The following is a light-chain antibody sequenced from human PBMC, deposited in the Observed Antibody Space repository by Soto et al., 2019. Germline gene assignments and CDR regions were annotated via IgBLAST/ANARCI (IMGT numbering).Light chain of an antibody. J-gene: IGLJ2*01. CDR1: NSDVGYYNY. CDR2: DIS. CDR3: SSYTSSTTLV. V-gene: IGLV2-14*03. Sequence: QSALTQPASVSGSPGQSIAISCTGTNSDVGYYNYVSWYQQHPGKAPKLLIYDISNRPSGVSNRFSGSKSGNTASLTISGLQAEDEADYYCSSYTSSTTLVFGGGTKVTVL.